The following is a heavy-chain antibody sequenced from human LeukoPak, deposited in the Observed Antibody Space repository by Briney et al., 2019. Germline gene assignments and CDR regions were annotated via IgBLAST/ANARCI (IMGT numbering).Heavy chain of an antibody. Sequence: GGSLRLSCAASGFTFDDYAMHWVRQAPGKGLEWVSGISWKSGSIGYADSVKGRFTISRDNAKNSLYLQMNSLRAEDTALYVCXXSAGARSWYGVIDYWGQGTLVTVSS. J-gene: IGHJ4*02. V-gene: IGHV3-9*01. D-gene: IGHD6-13*01. CDR3: XXSAGARSWYGVIDY. CDR1: GFTFDDYA. CDR2: ISWKSGSI.